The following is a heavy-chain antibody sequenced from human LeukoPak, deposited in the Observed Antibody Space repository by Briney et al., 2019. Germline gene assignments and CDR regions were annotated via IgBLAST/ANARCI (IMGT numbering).Heavy chain of an antibody. D-gene: IGHD6-19*01. Sequence: SETLSLTCTVSGGSISNYYWSWIRQPPGKGLEWIGRIYTSGSTNYNPSLKSRVTMSVDTSKNQFSLKLSSVTAADTAVYYCAREVGGSGWYIYYYYMDVWGKGTTVTISS. CDR2: IYTSGST. J-gene: IGHJ6*03. CDR1: GGSISNYY. CDR3: AREVGGSGWYIYYYYMDV. V-gene: IGHV4-4*07.